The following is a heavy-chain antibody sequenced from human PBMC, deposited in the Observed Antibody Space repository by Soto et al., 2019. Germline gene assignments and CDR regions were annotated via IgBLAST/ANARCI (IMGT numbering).Heavy chain of an antibody. Sequence: EVQLVESGGGLVQPGGSLRLSCAASGFIFRSYWMSWVRQAPGKGLEWVANINQDGSEKYDVDSVRGRFIIYRDNAENSLYLQMNSLRAEDTAVYYCARDGVAAGLYFDNWGQGTLVTVSS. CDR2: INQDGSEK. V-gene: IGHV3-7*01. CDR3: ARDGVAAGLYFDN. CDR1: GFIFRSYW. J-gene: IGHJ4*02. D-gene: IGHD2-15*01.